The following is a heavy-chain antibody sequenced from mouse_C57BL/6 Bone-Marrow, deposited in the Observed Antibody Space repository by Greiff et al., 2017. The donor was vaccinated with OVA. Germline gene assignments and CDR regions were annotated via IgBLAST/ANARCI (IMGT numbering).Heavy chain of an antibody. CDR1: GYTFTDYN. Sequence: EVQLQQSGPELVKPGASVKIPCKASGYTFTDYNMDWVKQSHGKSLEWIGDINPNNGGTIYNQKFKGKATLTVDKSSSTAYMELRSLTSEDTAVYYCARSAYGNYFFYAMDYWGQGTSVTVSS. CDR2: INPNNGGT. CDR3: ARSAYGNYFFYAMDY. J-gene: IGHJ4*01. V-gene: IGHV1-18*01. D-gene: IGHD2-1*01.